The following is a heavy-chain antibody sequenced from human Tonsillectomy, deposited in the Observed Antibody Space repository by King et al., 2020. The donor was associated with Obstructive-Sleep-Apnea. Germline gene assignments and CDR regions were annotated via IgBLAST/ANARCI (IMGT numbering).Heavy chain of an antibody. CDR3: ARDFVMVRGANYYYYGMDV. V-gene: IGHV3-30*04. D-gene: IGHD3-10*01. CDR1: GFTFSSYA. CDR2: ISYDGSNK. Sequence: QVQLVESGGGVVQPGRSLRLSCAASGFTFSSYAMHWVRQAPGKGLEWGAVISYDGSNKYYADSVKGRFTISRDNSKNTLYLQMNSLRAEDTAVYYCARDFVMVRGANYYYYGMDVWGQGTTVTVSS. J-gene: IGHJ6*02.